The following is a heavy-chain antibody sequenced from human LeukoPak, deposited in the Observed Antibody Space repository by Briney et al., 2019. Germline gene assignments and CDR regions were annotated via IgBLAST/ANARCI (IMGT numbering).Heavy chain of an antibody. V-gene: IGHV1-69*05. Sequence: SVKVSCKASGGTFSSYAISWVRQAPGQGLEWMGGIIPIFGTANYAQKFQGRVTITTDESTSTAYMELSSLRSEDTAVYYCARKGLRTYYFDYWGQGTLVTVSS. CDR2: IIPIFGTA. CDR3: ARKGLRTYYFDY. D-gene: IGHD1-1*01. CDR1: GGTFSSYA. J-gene: IGHJ4*02.